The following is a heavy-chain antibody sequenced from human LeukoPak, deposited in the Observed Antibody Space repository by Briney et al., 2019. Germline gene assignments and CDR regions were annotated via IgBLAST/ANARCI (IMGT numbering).Heavy chain of an antibody. D-gene: IGHD6-13*01. CDR2: ISSSSSTI. CDR3: ASSWYSKN. Sequence: HSGGSLRLSCAASGFTFSSYEMNWVRQAPGKGLEWVSYISSSSSTIYYADSVKGRFTISRDNAKNSLYLQMNSLRAEDTAVYYCASSWYSKNWGQGTLVTVSS. CDR1: GFTFSSYE. V-gene: IGHV3-48*01. J-gene: IGHJ4*02.